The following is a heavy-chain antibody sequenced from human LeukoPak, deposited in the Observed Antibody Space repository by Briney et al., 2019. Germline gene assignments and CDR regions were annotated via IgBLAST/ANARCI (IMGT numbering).Heavy chain of an antibody. D-gene: IGHD4-23*01. J-gene: IGHJ4*02. Sequence: PSETLSLTCAVYGGSFSNNFWNWVRQAPGKGLEWVSAITDSGVSTYYADSVKGRFTVSRDNSKNTLYLQMNSLRAEDTAVYYCAKDLGYGGNPPVYFDYWGQGTLVTVSS. V-gene: IGHV3-23*01. CDR1: GGSFSNNF. CDR2: ITDSGVST. CDR3: AKDLGYGGNPPVYFDY.